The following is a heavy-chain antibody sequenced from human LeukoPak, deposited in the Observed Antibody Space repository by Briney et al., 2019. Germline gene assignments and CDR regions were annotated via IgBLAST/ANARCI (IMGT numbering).Heavy chain of an antibody. CDR3: ARTIYYDDYYYYYGMDV. J-gene: IGHJ6*02. CDR2: IYHSGST. D-gene: IGHD3-22*01. V-gene: IGHV4-4*02. CDR1: GGSISSSNW. Sequence: SETLSLTCAVSGGSISSSNWWSWVRQPPGKGLEWIGEIYHSGSTNYNPSLKSRVTISVDKSKNQLSLKLSSVTAADTAVYYCARTIYYDDYYYYYGMDVWGQGTTVTVSS.